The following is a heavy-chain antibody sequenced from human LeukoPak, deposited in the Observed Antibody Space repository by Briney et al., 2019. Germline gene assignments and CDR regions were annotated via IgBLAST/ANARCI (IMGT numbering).Heavy chain of an antibody. Sequence: GSSVKVSCKASGGTFSIYAISWVRQAPGQGLEWMGGIIPIFGTANYAQKFQGRVTITADESTSTAYMELSSLRSEDTAVYYCARDQHPYCSSTSCYRGFRYWGQGTLVTVSS. J-gene: IGHJ4*02. V-gene: IGHV1-69*13. CDR1: GGTFSIYA. D-gene: IGHD2-2*01. CDR3: ARDQHPYCSSTSCYRGFRY. CDR2: IIPIFGTA.